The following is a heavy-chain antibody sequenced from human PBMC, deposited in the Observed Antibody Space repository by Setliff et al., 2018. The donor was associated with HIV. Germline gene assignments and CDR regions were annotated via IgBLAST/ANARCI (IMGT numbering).Heavy chain of an antibody. CDR3: ARDDGGYNYAEAFDV. CDR1: GYTFTNFY. J-gene: IGHJ3*01. D-gene: IGHD3-16*01. V-gene: IGHV1-46*01. Sequence: ASVKVSCKASGYTFTNFYMHWVRQAPGQGLEWMGIINPGGGSTSYAQKFQGRVTMTRDTSASTAYMELRSLRSDDTAVYYCARDDGGYNYAEAFDVWGQGTMVTVSS. CDR2: INPGGGST.